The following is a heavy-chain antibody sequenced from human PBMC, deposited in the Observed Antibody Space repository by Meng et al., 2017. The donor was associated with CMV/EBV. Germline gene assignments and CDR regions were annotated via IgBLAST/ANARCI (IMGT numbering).Heavy chain of an antibody. Sequence: ASVKVSCKASGYTFTGYYMHWVRQAPGQGLEWMGWINPNSGGTNYAQKFQGRVTMTRDTSISTAYMELSRLRSDDTAVYYCARDYRITIGPFYYYYGMDVWGQGTTVTVSS. D-gene: IGHD3-9*01. J-gene: IGHJ6*02. CDR1: GYTFTGYY. V-gene: IGHV1-2*02. CDR3: ARDYRITIGPFYYYYGMDV. CDR2: INPNSGGT.